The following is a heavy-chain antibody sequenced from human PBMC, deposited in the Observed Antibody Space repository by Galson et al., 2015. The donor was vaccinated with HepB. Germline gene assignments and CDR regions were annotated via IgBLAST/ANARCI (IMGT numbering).Heavy chain of an antibody. V-gene: IGHV3-11*01. D-gene: IGHD2-15*01. CDR2: ISDSGNTI. CDR3: AVVAAEDLYFDY. Sequence: SLRLSCAASGFTFSAYYMSWLRQAPGKGLEWISYISDSGNTIYYADSVKGRFTISRDNTKDSLYLQMNSLRAEDTAVYYCAVVAAEDLYFDYWGQGTLVTVSS. J-gene: IGHJ4*02. CDR1: GFTFSAYY.